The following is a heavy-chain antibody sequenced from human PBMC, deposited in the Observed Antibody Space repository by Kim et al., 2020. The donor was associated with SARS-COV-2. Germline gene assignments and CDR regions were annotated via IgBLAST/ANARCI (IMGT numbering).Heavy chain of an antibody. CDR3: ARGPDSIGYTIYYYYMDV. Sequence: SVKVSCKASGGTFSSYAISWVRQAPGQGLEWMGRIIPIFGIANYAQKFQGRVTITADKSTSTAYMELSSLRSEDTAVYYCARGPDSIGYTIYYYYMDVWGKGTTVTVSS. CDR2: IIPIFGIA. J-gene: IGHJ6*03. CDR1: GGTFSSYA. D-gene: IGHD3-22*01. V-gene: IGHV1-69*04.